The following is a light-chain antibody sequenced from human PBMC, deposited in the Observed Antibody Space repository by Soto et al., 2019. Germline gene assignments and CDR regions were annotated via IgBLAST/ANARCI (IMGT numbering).Light chain of an antibody. Sequence: QSVLTQPPSASGTPGQRVTISCSGSSSNIGSNTVNWYQQLPGTAPKLLIYNNNQRPSGVPDRFSGSKSGCSASLAISGLQSEDEADYYYAAWDNSLNGLVFGTGTKVTVL. CDR2: NNN. J-gene: IGLJ1*01. CDR3: AAWDNSLNGLV. CDR1: SSNIGSNT. V-gene: IGLV1-44*01.